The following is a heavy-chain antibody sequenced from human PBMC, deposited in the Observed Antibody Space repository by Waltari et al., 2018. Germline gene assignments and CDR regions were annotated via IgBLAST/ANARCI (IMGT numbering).Heavy chain of an antibody. D-gene: IGHD6-13*01. Sequence: QVQLVQSGAEVKKPGASVKGSCRVSGYTLTELSMHWVRQAPGKGLAWMGGFDPENGETIYAQKFQGRVTMTEDTSTDTAYMELSSLRSEDTAVYYCAADSSSWYSSLAYWGQGTLVTVSS. CDR1: GYTLTELS. V-gene: IGHV1-24*01. J-gene: IGHJ4*02. CDR2: FDPENGET. CDR3: AADSSSWYSSLAY.